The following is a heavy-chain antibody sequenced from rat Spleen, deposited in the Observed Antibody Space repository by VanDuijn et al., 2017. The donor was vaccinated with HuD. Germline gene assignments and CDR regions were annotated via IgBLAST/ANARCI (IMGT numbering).Heavy chain of an antibody. CDR2: MTYNGDT. V-gene: IGHV2-63*01. J-gene: IGHJ2*01. CDR1: GFSLISYA. CDR3: TIHPRY. Sequence: QVQLKESGPGLVQPSQTLSLTCTVSGFSLISYAVNWVRQPPGEGLEWMGRMTYNGDTSYNSALISRLSISRDTSKNQVFLKMNSLQTDDTGTYYCTIHPRYWGQGVMVTVSS. D-gene: IGHD3-1*01.